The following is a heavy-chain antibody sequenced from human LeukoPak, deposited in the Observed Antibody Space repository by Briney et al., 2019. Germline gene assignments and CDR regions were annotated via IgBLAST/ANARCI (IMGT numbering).Heavy chain of an antibody. D-gene: IGHD5-18*01. V-gene: IGHV4-39*07. Sequence: SETLSLTCTVSGGSISSSSYYWGWIRQPPGKGLEWIGSIYYSGSTYYNPSLKSRVTISVDTSKNQFSLKLSSVTAADTAVYYCARAPISYGLGYFDYWGQGTLVTVSS. J-gene: IGHJ4*02. CDR3: ARAPISYGLGYFDY. CDR1: GGSISSSSYY. CDR2: IYYSGST.